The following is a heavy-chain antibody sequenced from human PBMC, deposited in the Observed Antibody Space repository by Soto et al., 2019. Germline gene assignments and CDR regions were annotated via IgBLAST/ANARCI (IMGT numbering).Heavy chain of an antibody. V-gene: IGHV1-18*01. CDR2: ISAYNGNT. Sequence: XSVKVSCKASGYTFTSYGIIWVRQAPGQGLEWMGWISAYNGNTNYAQKLQGRVTMTTDTSTSTAYMELRSLRSDDTAVYYCARATDILTGYYNDYGMDVWGQGTTVTVSS. D-gene: IGHD3-9*01. J-gene: IGHJ6*02. CDR1: GYTFTSYG. CDR3: ARATDILTGYYNDYGMDV.